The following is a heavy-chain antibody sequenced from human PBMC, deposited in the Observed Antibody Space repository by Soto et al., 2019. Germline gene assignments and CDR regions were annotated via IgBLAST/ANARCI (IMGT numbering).Heavy chain of an antibody. CDR1: GFTFSNYW. CDR3: AKDKGDCPDDAFDI. V-gene: IGHV3-7*01. J-gene: IGHJ3*02. Sequence: EVQLVESGGGLVQPGGSLRLSCAASGFTFSNYWMTWVRQAPGKGLEWVANIKGDGSEIYYVDSVKGRFTISRDNAKNSLYLQMNSLKTEDTAVYSCAKDKGDCPDDAFDIWGQGTMVTVSS. D-gene: IGHD2-21*02. CDR2: IKGDGSEI.